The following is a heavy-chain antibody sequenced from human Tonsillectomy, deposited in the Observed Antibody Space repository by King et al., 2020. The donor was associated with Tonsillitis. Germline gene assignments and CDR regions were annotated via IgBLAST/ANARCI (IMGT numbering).Heavy chain of an antibody. Sequence: VQLVQSGAEVKKPGASVKVSCKASGYTFTGYFLHWVRQAPGQWLEWMGWIIPNSGGTNYAQKFQGRVTMTRDTSISTAYMELSSLRSDDTAVYYCARAYDSSGYYYVYAFDIWGQGTMVTVSS. V-gene: IGHV1-2*02. CDR2: IIPNSGGT. CDR3: ARAYDSSGYYYVYAFDI. D-gene: IGHD3-22*01. CDR1: GYTFTGYF. J-gene: IGHJ3*02.